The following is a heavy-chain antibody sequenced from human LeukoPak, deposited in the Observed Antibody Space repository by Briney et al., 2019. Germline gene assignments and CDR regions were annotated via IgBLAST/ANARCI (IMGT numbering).Heavy chain of an antibody. V-gene: IGHV1-18*01. D-gene: IGHD2-2*01. J-gene: IGHJ4*02. CDR1: GYTFTNYG. CDR2: ISAYNGNT. Sequence: ASVKVSCKASGYTFTNYGISWVRQAPGQGLEWMGWISAYNGNTNYAQKLQGRVTMTTDTSTSTAYMELRGLRSDDTAVYYCARDPPYCSNTNCYFDYWGQGTLVTVSS. CDR3: ARDPPYCSNTNCYFDY.